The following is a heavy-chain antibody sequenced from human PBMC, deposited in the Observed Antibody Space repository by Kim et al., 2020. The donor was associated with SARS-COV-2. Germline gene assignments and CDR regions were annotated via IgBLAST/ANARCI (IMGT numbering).Heavy chain of an antibody. Sequence: SETLSLTCTVSGASVNSGDYYWGWIRQPPGKGLEWIGHIYYSGSTYYNPSLKSRITMSVDSSKNHFPLTLSSVTAADTAMYYCARVLTYYDSTDYYYPNAFDIWGQGTMVTVSS. CDR2: IYYSGST. J-gene: IGHJ3*02. CDR1: GASVNSGDYY. V-gene: IGHV4-30-4*01. D-gene: IGHD3-22*01. CDR3: ARVLTYYDSTDYYYPNAFDI.